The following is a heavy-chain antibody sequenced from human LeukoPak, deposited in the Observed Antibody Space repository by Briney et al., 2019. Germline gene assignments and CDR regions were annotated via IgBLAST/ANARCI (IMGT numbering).Heavy chain of an antibody. CDR2: IYYSGST. J-gene: IGHJ3*02. CDR1: GGSISSGVYS. V-gene: IGHV4-30-4*07. Sequence: SETLSLTCAVSGGSISSGVYSWGWFRQPPGKGLEWIGYIYYSGSTYYNPSLKSRVTTSVDTSKNHFSLKLSSVTAADTAVYYCARGGAVAGPDWGDAFDIWGQGTMVTVSS. CDR3: ARGGAVAGPDWGDAFDI. D-gene: IGHD6-13*01.